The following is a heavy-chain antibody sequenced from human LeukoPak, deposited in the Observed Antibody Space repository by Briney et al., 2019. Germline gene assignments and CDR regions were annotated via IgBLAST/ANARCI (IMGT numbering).Heavy chain of an antibody. J-gene: IGHJ3*02. CDR2: INPNSGGT. CDR1: GYIFTGYY. CDR3: ARGGSGWSDAFDI. V-gene: IGHV1-2*02. Sequence: ASVKVSCKASGYIFTGYYMHWVRQAPGQGLEWMGWINPNSGGTNYAQKFLGRVTMTRDTSITTAYMELSRLRSDDTAVYYCARGGSGWSDAFDIWGQGTMVTVSS. D-gene: IGHD6-19*01.